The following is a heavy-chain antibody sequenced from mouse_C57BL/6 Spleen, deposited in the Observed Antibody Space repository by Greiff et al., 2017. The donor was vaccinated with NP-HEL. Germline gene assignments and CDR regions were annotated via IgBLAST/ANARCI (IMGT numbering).Heavy chain of an antibody. CDR2: IYWDDDK. V-gene: IGHV8-12*01. J-gene: IGHJ1*03. CDR3: ARRDDGSSYWYFDV. CDR1: GFSLSTSGMG. D-gene: IGHD1-1*01. Sequence: QVTLKESGPGILQSSQTLSLTCSFSGFSLSTSGMGVSWIRQPSGQGLEWLAHIYWDDDKRYNPSLKSRLTISKDTSRNQVFLKITSVDTADTATYYCARRDDGSSYWYFDVWGTGTTVTVSS.